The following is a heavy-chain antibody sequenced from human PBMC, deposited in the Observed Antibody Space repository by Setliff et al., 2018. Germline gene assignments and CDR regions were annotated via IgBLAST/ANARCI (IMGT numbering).Heavy chain of an antibody. J-gene: IGHJ4*02. CDR3: ARAQSWSGGPYYFDN. CDR1: GYTFSTYG. V-gene: IGHV1-8*02. Sequence: GASVKVSCKDSGYTFSTYGISWVRQAPGQGLEWMGWISAYNGNTGYAQNFQGRVTMTRNTSISTAYMDLSSLRFEDTAVYYCARAQSWSGGPYYFDNWGQGTLVTVSS. D-gene: IGHD3-3*01. CDR2: ISAYNGNT.